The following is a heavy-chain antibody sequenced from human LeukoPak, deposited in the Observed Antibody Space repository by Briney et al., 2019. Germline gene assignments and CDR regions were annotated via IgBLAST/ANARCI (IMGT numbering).Heavy chain of an antibody. Sequence: ASVKVSRLASGYTFTRYGFSWVRQAPGQRLEWMGWISGYNGNTNYAQKLQGRVTMTTDTSTSTAYMELRSLRSDDTAVYYCARRYYDSDGYQIYYWGQGTLFTVSS. J-gene: IGHJ4*02. CDR1: GYTFTRYG. CDR2: ISGYNGNT. CDR3: ARRYYDSDGYQIYY. D-gene: IGHD3-22*01. V-gene: IGHV1-18*01.